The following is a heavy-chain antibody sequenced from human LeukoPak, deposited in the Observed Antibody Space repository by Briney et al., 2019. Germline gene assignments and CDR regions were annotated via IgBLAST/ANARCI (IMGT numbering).Heavy chain of an antibody. V-gene: IGHV4-39*01. CDR1: GGSISSSSYY. J-gene: IGHJ5*02. CDR3: ARHSATGNWFDP. D-gene: IGHD6-25*01. Sequence: SETLSLTCTVSGGSISSSSYYWGWIRQPPGKGLEWLGIIYYSGSTYYTPSLKSRFTISVDTSKNQFSLKLSSVTAADTAVYYCARHSATGNWFDPWGQGTLVTVSS. CDR2: IYYSGST.